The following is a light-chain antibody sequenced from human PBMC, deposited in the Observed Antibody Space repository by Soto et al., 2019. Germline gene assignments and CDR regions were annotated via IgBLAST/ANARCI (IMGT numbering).Light chain of an antibody. CDR3: QQYGNSPWT. CDR1: ENVATSY. J-gene: IGKJ1*01. V-gene: IGKV3-20*01. Sequence: EIVLTQSPGTLSLSPGERATLSCRASENVATSYLGWYQQKPGQAPRLLIFGASNRATGIPDRFSGSGSGTDFTLTISRLDPEDFAVYFCQQYGNSPWTFGHGTTVEIK. CDR2: GAS.